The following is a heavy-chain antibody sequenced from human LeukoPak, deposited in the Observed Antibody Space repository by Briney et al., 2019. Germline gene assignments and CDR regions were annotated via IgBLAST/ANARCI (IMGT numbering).Heavy chain of an antibody. CDR3: AREDCSSTSCYVRFPYPMDV. CDR2: IIPIFGTA. CDR1: GYTFTSYY. V-gene: IGHV1-69*13. J-gene: IGHJ6*02. Sequence: ASVKVSCKASGYTFTSYYMHWVRQAPGQGLEWMGGIIPIFGTANYAQKFQGRVTITADESTSTAYMELSSLRSEDTAVYYCAREDCSSTSCYVRFPYPMDVWGQGTTVTVSS. D-gene: IGHD2-2*01.